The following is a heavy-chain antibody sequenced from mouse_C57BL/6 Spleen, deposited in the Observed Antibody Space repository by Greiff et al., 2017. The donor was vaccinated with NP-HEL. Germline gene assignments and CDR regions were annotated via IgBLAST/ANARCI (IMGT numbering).Heavy chain of an antibody. CDR2: IDPSDSET. D-gene: IGHD1-1*01. Sequence: QVQLQQPGAELVRPGSSVTLSCKASGYTFTSYWMHWVKQRPIQGLEWIGNIDPSDSETHYNQKFKDKATLTVDKSSSTAYMQLSSLTSEDSAVYYCARVGYGSSSYFDYWGQGTTLTVSS. V-gene: IGHV1-52*01. CDR1: GYTFTSYW. CDR3: ARVGYGSSSYFDY. J-gene: IGHJ2*01.